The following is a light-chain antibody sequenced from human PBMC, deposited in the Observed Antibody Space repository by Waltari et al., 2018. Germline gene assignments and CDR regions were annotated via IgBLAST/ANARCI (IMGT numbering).Light chain of an antibody. CDR1: SNDVGRYNL. J-gene: IGLJ2*01. V-gene: IGLV2-23*01. CDR2: EGS. Sequence: QSALTQPASVSGSPGQSITISCTETSNDVGRYNLVSWYQRHPGKAPELLIYEGSKRPSGVSNRFSGSKSGNTASLTISGLQAEDEADYFCCSYASGSTIIFGGGTKLTVL. CDR3: CSYASGSTII.